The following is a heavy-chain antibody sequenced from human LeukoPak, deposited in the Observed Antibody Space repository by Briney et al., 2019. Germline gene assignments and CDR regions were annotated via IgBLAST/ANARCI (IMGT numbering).Heavy chain of an antibody. V-gene: IGHV3-21*01. D-gene: IGHD3-22*01. CDR2: ISAGGYFV. CDR1: GFPFSTHS. CDR3: VRDNYDSSNYAYFCA. Sequence: GGSLRLSCAVSGFPFSTHSLNWVRQAPGKGLEWVSSISAGGYFVYYGDSVKGRFTMSRDNDKNSLHLQMDSLTAEDTAVYYCVRDNYDSSNYAYFCAWGHRTLVTV. J-gene: IGHJ5*01.